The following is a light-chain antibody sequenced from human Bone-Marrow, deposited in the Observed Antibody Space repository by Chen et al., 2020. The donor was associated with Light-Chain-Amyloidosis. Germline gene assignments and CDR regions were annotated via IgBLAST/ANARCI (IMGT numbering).Light chain of an antibody. CDR2: NNN. CDR3: QVWDPSSYEGV. CDR1: NIGTKY. J-gene: IGLJ3*02. V-gene: IGLV3-21*02. Sequence: YVLTQPLSVSVAPGQTASLSCGKENIGTKYVHWYRQRPGQPPVLVVYNNNDRPSGIPKRCSGYNAGNTATRTNRRVEAGDEADYFCQVWDPSSYEGVFGCGTKLTVL.